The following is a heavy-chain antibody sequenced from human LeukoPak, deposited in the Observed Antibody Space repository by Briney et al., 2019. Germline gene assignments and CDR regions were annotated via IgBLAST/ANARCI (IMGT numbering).Heavy chain of an antibody. CDR2: IYYTGST. J-gene: IGHJ6*02. V-gene: IGHV4-31*03. Sequence: SETLSLTCTVSGGSISSGGYYWSWIRQHPGKGLEWIGYIYYTGSTYYNPSLNSRVTISVDTSKNHLSLKLSSVTAADTAVYYCARGTGTTRGHYGMDVWGQGTTVTVSS. CDR3: ARGTGTTRGHYGMDV. D-gene: IGHD1-1*01. CDR1: GGSISSGGYY.